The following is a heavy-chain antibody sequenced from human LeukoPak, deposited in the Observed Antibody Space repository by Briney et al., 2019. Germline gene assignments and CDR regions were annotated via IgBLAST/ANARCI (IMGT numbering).Heavy chain of an antibody. CDR1: GGSISSSSYY. D-gene: IGHD6-19*01. V-gene: IGHV4-39*07. Sequence: PSETLSLTCTVSGGSISSSSYYWGWIRQPPGKGLEWIGSIYYSGSTYYNPSLKSRVTISLDTSKNQFSLKLSSVTAADTAVYYCARDAGSDWTLLDYWGQGTLVTVSS. CDR3: ARDAGSDWTLLDY. CDR2: IYYSGST. J-gene: IGHJ4*02.